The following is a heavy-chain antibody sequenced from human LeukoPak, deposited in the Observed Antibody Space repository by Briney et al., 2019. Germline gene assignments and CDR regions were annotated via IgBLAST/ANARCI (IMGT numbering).Heavy chain of an antibody. D-gene: IGHD5-18*01. CDR3: ASGGYSYGYHYYMDV. J-gene: IGHJ6*03. Sequence: GGSLRLSCAASGFTFSSYAMHWVRQAPGKGLEWVAVISYDGSNKYYADSVKGRFTISRDNSKNTLYLQMNSLRAEDTAVYYCASGGYSYGYHYYMDVWGKGTTVTISS. CDR1: GFTFSSYA. V-gene: IGHV3-30*04. CDR2: ISYDGSNK.